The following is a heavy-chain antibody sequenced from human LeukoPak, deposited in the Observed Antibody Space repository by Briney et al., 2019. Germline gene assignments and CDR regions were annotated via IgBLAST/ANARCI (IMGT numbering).Heavy chain of an antibody. V-gene: IGHV4-39*07. CDR1: GGSIRYSSYY. Sequence: SETLSLTCTVSGGSIRYSSYYWGWIRQPPGKGLEWIGSVYYSGSTYSNPSLKSRVTISVDTSKNQFSLKLSSVTAADTAVYYCARGVGQLAYDYWGQGTLVTVSS. J-gene: IGHJ4*02. CDR3: ARGVGQLAYDY. D-gene: IGHD6-13*01. CDR2: VYYSGST.